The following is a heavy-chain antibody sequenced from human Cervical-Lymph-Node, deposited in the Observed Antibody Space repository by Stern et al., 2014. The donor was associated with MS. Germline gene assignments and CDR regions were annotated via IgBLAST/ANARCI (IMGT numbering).Heavy chain of an antibody. CDR1: GYSFNNYA. Sequence: VQLVESGPELKKPGASVKVSCKASGYSFNNYAMNWVRQVPGQGLEWMGRINTNTGNPIYAQDFTGRFVLSLDTSVNTAYLQISSLKAEDTAVYYCSRGGSGWLDLWGQGTLITVSS. J-gene: IGHJ5*02. D-gene: IGHD6-19*01. CDR2: INTNTGNP. V-gene: IGHV7-4-1*02. CDR3: SRGGSGWLDL.